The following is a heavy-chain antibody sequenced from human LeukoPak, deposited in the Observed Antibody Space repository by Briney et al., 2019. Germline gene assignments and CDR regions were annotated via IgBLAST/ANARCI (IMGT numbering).Heavy chain of an antibody. CDR1: GYTFTGYY. Sequence: ASVKVSCKASGYTFTGYYMHWVRQAPGQGLEWMGWINPNSGGTNYAQKFQGRVTMTKDTSISTAYMELSRLRSDDTAVYYCARDVRGLMITFGGVIEGPFDYWGQGTLVTVSS. D-gene: IGHD3-16*02. V-gene: IGHV1-2*02. CDR2: INPNSGGT. CDR3: ARDVRGLMITFGGVIEGPFDY. J-gene: IGHJ4*02.